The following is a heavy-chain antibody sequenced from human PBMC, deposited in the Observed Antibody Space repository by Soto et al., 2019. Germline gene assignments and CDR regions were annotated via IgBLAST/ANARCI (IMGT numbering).Heavy chain of an antibody. Sequence: EVHLVQSGAEVKKPGESLRISCKGSGYTFTSYWINWVRQMPGKGLEWMGRFDPSDSYTNYNPSFQGHVTISADKSLSTAYLQWSSLKASDTAIYYCARGGQQVVHNWVDPWGQGTLVTVSS. CDR1: GYTFTSYW. V-gene: IGHV5-10-1*01. CDR3: ARGGQQVVHNWVDP. D-gene: IGHD6-13*01. CDR2: FDPSDSYT. J-gene: IGHJ5*02.